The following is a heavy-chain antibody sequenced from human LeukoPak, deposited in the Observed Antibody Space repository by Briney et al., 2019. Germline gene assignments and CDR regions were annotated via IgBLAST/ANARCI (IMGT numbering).Heavy chain of an antibody. CDR2: IYHSGST. CDR3: ATDSSSYPGGDY. CDR1: GGSISSSSYY. V-gene: IGHV4-39*07. J-gene: IGHJ4*02. D-gene: IGHD6-13*01. Sequence: SETLSLTCTVSGGSISSSSYYWGWIRQPPGKGLEWIGSIYHSGSTYYNPSLKSRVTISVDTSKNQFSLKLSSVTAADTAVYYCATDSSSYPGGDYWGQGTLVAVSS.